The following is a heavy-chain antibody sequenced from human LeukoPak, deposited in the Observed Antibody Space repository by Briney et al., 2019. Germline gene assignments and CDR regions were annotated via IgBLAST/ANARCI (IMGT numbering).Heavy chain of an antibody. J-gene: IGHJ4*02. CDR3: ARGRRTVFGVVIPHFDN. CDR2: INYSEST. V-gene: IGHV4-38-2*01. Sequence: SETLSLTCAVSGYSISSGYYWGWIRQPPGRGLEGIGYINYSESTNYNPSLKSRVTISVDTSKKKFSLRLSSVTASDTAVYYCARGRRTVFGVVIPHFDNWGQGTLVTVSS. CDR1: GYSISSGYY. D-gene: IGHD3-3*01.